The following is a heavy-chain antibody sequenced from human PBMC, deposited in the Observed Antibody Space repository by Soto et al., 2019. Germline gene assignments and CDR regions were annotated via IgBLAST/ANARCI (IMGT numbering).Heavy chain of an antibody. D-gene: IGHD1-20*01. CDR2: INPNSGGT. J-gene: IGHJ6*03. Sequence: GASVKASSEDCGYTFTGNYMHWVRQAPGQGLEWMGWINPNSGGTNYAQKFQGWVTMTRDTSISTAYMELSRLRSDDTAVYYCARGGITGTPYYYYYMDVWGKGTTVTVSS. CDR1: GYTFTGNY. V-gene: IGHV1-2*04. CDR3: ARGGITGTPYYYYYMDV.